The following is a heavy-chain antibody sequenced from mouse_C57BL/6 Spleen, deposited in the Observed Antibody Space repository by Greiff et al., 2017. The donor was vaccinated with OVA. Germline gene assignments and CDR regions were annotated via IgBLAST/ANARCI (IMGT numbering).Heavy chain of an antibody. Sequence: LVESGAELARPGASVKLSCKASGYTFTSYGISWVKQRTGQGLEWIGEIYPRSGNTYYNEKFKGKATLTADKSSSTAYMELRSLTSEDSAVYFCARVDHYYAMDYWGQGTSVTVSS. V-gene: IGHV1-81*01. CDR2: IYPRSGNT. CDR1: GYTFTSYG. CDR3: ARVDHYYAMDY. J-gene: IGHJ4*01.